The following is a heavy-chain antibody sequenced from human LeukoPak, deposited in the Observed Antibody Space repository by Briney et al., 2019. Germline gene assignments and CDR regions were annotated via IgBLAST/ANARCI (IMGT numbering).Heavy chain of an antibody. CDR1: GFTFSSYG. V-gene: IGHV3-30*02. CDR2: IRYDGSNK. Sequence: GGSLRLSCPASGFTFSSYGMHWVRQAPGKGLVWVAFIRYDGSNKYYADSVKGRFTISRDNAKNSLYLQMNSLRAEDTAVYYCARAPHYCSSTSCYPDYWGQGTLVTVSS. D-gene: IGHD2-2*01. CDR3: ARAPHYCSSTSCYPDY. J-gene: IGHJ4*02.